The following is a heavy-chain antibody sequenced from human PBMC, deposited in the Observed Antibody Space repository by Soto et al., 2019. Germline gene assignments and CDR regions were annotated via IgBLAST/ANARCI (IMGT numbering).Heavy chain of an antibody. D-gene: IGHD6-13*01. Sequence: QVQLVQSGTEVKKPGASVKVSSKASGYTFTSYGIHWVRQAPGQRLEWMGWINAANGDTKYSPKFQGRVTITRDTSASTAYMELSSLRSEDTAVYYCVRRHVSATGIDWFDPWGQGTLVTVSS. CDR1: GYTFTSYG. CDR2: INAANGDT. J-gene: IGHJ5*02. CDR3: VRRHVSATGIDWFDP. V-gene: IGHV1-3*01.